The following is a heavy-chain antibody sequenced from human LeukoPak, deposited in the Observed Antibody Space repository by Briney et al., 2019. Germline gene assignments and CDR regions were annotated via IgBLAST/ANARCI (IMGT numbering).Heavy chain of an antibody. CDR3: ARDLSYYDILTGFDY. V-gene: IGHV3-30-3*01. CDR2: ISYDGSNK. Sequence: GRSLRLSCAASGFTFSSYAMHWVRQAPGKGLEWVAVISYDGSNKYYADSVKGRFTISRDNSKNTLYLQMNSLRVEDTAVYYCARDLSYYDILTGFDYWGQGTLVTVSS. D-gene: IGHD3-9*01. CDR1: GFTFSSYA. J-gene: IGHJ4*02.